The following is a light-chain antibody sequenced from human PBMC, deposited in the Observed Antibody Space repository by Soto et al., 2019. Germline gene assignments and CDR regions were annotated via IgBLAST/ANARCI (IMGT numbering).Light chain of an antibody. CDR2: DAS. CDR1: QSISSY. J-gene: IGKJ4*02. Sequence: EVVLTQSPDTLSLPPGERATLSCRASQSISSYLAWYQQKPGQAPRLLIYDASSRATGIPDRFSGSGSGTDFTLTISRLEPEDFAVYYCQQYGSSFGGGTKVDIK. V-gene: IGKV3-20*01. CDR3: QQYGSS.